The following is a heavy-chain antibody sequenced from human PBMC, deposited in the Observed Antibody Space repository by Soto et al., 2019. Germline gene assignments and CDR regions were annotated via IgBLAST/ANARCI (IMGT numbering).Heavy chain of an antibody. Sequence: HGASLKISYKASGYRSSFYWIGWVRQMLGKGLGLMAIMYPDDSDIRYSPSFEAHVTISADKSTSTAFLQWSSLKASDTAMYYCATAYVYDFENSNYYRDAFDIWGQGTLVTVSS. D-gene: IGHD3-22*01. CDR1: GYRSSFYW. V-gene: IGHV5-51*01. J-gene: IGHJ3*02. CDR3: ATAYVYDFENSNYYRDAFDI. CDR2: MYPDDSDI.